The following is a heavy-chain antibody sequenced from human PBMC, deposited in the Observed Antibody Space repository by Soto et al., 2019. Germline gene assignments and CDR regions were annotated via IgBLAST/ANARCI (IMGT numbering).Heavy chain of an antibody. V-gene: IGHV3-30*18. Sequence: QVQLVESGGGVVQPGRSLRLSCAASGFTFSSYGMHWVRQAPGKGLEWVAVISYDGSNKYYADSVKGRFTISRDNSKNTLYLQMNSLRAEDTAVYYCAKDKGDNWNLGPYYYYYGMDVWGQGTTVTVSS. J-gene: IGHJ6*02. CDR1: GFTFSSYG. CDR2: ISYDGSNK. CDR3: AKDKGDNWNLGPYYYYYGMDV. D-gene: IGHD1-1*01.